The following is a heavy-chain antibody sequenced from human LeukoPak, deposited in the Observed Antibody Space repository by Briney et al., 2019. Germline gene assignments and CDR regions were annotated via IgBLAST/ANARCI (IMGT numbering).Heavy chain of an antibody. J-gene: IGHJ3*02. Sequence: GGSLRLSCAASGYTFSHYSVNWVRQAPGKGLEWVSSISSTSDYIYYADSVKGRFTISRDNTKSSLYLQMNSLRAEDTAVYYCVSGNDPDSTWENYRLDAFDIWGQGTAVIVSS. CDR1: GYTFSHYS. CDR2: ISSTSDYI. V-gene: IGHV3-21*01. D-gene: IGHD3-16*02. CDR3: VSGNDPDSTWENYRLDAFDI.